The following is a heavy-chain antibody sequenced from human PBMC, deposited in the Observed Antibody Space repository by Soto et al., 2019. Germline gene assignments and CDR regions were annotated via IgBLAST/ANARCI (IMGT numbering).Heavy chain of an antibody. V-gene: IGHV2-5*02. D-gene: IGHD6-13*01. CDR1: GFSLSTSGVG. CDR2: IYWDDDK. CDR3: AHCPRSTLIAAATLGLTFDY. Sequence: QITLKESGPTLVKPTQPLTLTCTFSGFSLSTSGVGVGWIRQPPGKALEWLALIYWDDDKRYSPSLKSRLTTTKDTSKNQVVLTMTNMDPVDTATYYCAHCPRSTLIAAATLGLTFDYWGQGTLVTVSS. J-gene: IGHJ4*02.